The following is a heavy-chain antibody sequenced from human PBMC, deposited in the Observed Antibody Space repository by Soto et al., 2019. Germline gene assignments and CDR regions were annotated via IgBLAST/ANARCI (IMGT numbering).Heavy chain of an antibody. CDR1: GDSVSSNSAS. CDR3: ARAYSSSLILDY. D-gene: IGHD6-13*01. Sequence: PSRTLSLTCAISGDSVSSNSASWNWIRQSPSRGLEWLGRTYYRSKWYNDYAVSVKSRITINPDTSKNQFSLQLNSVTPEDTAVYYCARAYSSSLILDYWGQGTLVTVYS. CDR2: TYYRSKWYN. J-gene: IGHJ4*02. V-gene: IGHV6-1*01.